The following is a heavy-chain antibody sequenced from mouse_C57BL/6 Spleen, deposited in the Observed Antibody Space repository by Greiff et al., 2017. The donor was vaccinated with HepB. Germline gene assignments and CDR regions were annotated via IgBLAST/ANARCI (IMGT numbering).Heavy chain of an antibody. CDR3: ARTYYGSTHDY. CDR1: GYTFTSYG. V-gene: IGHV1-81*01. CDR2: IYPRSGNT. Sequence: VQLQQSGAELARPGASVKLSCKASGYTFTSYGISWVKQRTGQGLEWIGEIYPRSGNTYYNEKFKGKATLTADKSSSTAYMELRSLTSEDSAVYFCARTYYGSTHDYCGQGTTLTVSS. J-gene: IGHJ2*01. D-gene: IGHD1-1*01.